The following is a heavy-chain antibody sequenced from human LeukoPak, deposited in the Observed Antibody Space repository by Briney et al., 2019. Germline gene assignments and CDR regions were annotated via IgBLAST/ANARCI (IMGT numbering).Heavy chain of an antibody. D-gene: IGHD6-13*01. J-gene: IGHJ4*02. CDR1: GGSFSGYY. CDR2: INHSGST. CDR3: ARLGRYSSSWIDY. Sequence: SETLPLTCAVYGGSFSGYYWSWIRQPPGKGLEWIGEINHSGSTNYNPSIKRRVTISVEKSKNQFSLKLSSVTAADTAVYYCARLGRYSSSWIDYWGQGTLVTVSS. V-gene: IGHV4-34*01.